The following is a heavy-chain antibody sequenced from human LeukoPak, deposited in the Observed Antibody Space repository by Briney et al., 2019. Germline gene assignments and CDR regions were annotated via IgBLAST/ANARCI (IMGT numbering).Heavy chain of an antibody. CDR3: ARVSRTSRTLDY. V-gene: IGHV4-59*11. Sequence: SETLSLTCTVSGGSISSHYWSWIRQPPGKGLEWIGYIYYSGSINYNPSLKSRVTISVDTSKNQFSLKLSSVTAADTAVYYCARVSRTSRTLDYWGQGTLVTVSS. CDR1: GGSISSHY. J-gene: IGHJ4*02. CDR2: IYYSGSI. D-gene: IGHD2-2*01.